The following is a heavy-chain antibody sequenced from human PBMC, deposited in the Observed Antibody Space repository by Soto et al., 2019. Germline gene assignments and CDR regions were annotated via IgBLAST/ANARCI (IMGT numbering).Heavy chain of an antibody. CDR3: ARQTSMIEFDY. Sequence: SETLSLTCTVSGGSISSSIYYWVWIRQPPGKGLEWIGSIYYSGSTYYNPSLKSRVTISVDTSKNQFSLKLSSVTAADTAVYYCARQTSMIEFDYWGQGTLVTVSS. V-gene: IGHV4-39*01. CDR1: GGSISSSIYY. J-gene: IGHJ4*02. CDR2: IYYSGST. D-gene: IGHD3-22*01.